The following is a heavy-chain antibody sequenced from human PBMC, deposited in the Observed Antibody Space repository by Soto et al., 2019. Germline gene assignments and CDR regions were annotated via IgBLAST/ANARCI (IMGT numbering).Heavy chain of an antibody. Sequence: PSETLSLTCTVSGGSISSYYWSWIRQPPGKGLEWIGYIYYSGSTNYNPSLKSRVTISVDTSKNQFSLKLSSVTAADTAVYSCARAWKVTMVRGDTYNWFDPWGQGTLVTVSS. V-gene: IGHV4-59*08. J-gene: IGHJ5*02. CDR1: GGSISSYY. CDR3: ARAWKVTMVRGDTYNWFDP. CDR2: IYYSGST. D-gene: IGHD3-10*01.